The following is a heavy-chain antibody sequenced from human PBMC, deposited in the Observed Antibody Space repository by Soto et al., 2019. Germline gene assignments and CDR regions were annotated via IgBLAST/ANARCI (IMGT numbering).Heavy chain of an antibody. CDR2: MYHGGST. V-gene: IGHV4-30-2*01. D-gene: IGHD2-2*01. J-gene: IGHJ6*02. CDR3: TRGVGVPSTVAYYGMDV. Sequence: QLQLQESGSGLVKPSQTLSLTCAVSGASITIGSYSWSWIRQPPGKGLEWIGYMYHGGSTYYTPSLKSRVTISVDMSKNQFSLKLRSVTAADTAVYYCTRGVGVPSTVAYYGMDVWGQGTTVTVSS. CDR1: GASITIGSYS.